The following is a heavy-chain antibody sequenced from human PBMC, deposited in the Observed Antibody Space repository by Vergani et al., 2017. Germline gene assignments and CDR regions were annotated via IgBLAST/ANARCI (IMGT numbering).Heavy chain of an antibody. CDR3: ARDVVVPADTCGEDY. J-gene: IGHJ4*02. CDR2: IYHSGST. D-gene: IGHD2-2*01. V-gene: IGHV4-4*02. Sequence: QVQLQESGPGLVKPSGTLSLTCAVSGGSISSSNWWSWVRQPPGKGLEWIGGIYHSGSTYYNPSLKSRVTISVDTSKNQFSLKLSSVTAADPAVYYCARDVVVPADTCGEDYWGQGTLVTVSS. CDR1: GGSISSSNW.